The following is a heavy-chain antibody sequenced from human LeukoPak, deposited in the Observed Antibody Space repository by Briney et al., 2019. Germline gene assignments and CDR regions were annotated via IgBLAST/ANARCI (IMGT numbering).Heavy chain of an antibody. D-gene: IGHD6-19*01. V-gene: IGHV3-30*02. CDR2: IRYDGSNK. CDR1: GFTFSSYG. J-gene: IGHJ4*02. Sequence: GGSLRFSCAASGFTFSSYGRHWVRQAPGKGLEGVAFIRYDGSNKYYADSVKGRFTISRDNSKNTLYLQMNSLRAEDTAVYYCAKDRWRGSGWYGAKLFFDYWGQGTLVTVSS. CDR3: AKDRWRGSGWYGAKLFFDY.